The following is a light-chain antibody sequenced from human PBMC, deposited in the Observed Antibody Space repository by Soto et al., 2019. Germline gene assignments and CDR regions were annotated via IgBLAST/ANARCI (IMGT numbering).Light chain of an antibody. CDR3: QPLNSYPPT. CDR1: QGISSY. J-gene: IGKJ5*01. CDR2: APS. V-gene: IGKV1-9*01. Sequence: IQLTQSPSSLSASVGDRVTITCRASQGISSYLAWYQQKPGKAPKLLIYAPSTLQSGVTSRFSGSGSGTDFTLTISSLQPEEFAPHYGQPLNSYPPTFGQGTRLEIK.